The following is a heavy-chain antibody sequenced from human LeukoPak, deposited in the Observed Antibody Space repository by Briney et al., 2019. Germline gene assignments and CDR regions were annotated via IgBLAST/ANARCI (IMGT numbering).Heavy chain of an antibody. V-gene: IGHV1-2*02. J-gene: IGHJ4*02. D-gene: IGHD2-21*02. Sequence: ASVKVSCRASGDTVSGYYMHWVRQAPGQGREWMGWINPNSGGKDYAQKFQSRVNMTRDPSNSTAYMELSRLRSDDTAVDYWARDGGAYCGGDCYFADDYWGQGTLVSVSS. CDR2: INPNSGGK. CDR3: ARDGGAYCGGDCYFADDY. CDR1: GDTVSGYY.